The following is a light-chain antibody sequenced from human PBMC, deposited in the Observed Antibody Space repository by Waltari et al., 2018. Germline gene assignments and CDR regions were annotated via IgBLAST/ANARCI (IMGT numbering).Light chain of an antibody. CDR2: EAS. J-gene: IGKJ3*01. CDR3: QQYNNWPPFT. CDR1: QSVSIY. Sequence: EIVMTQSPATLSVSPGETATLSCRASQSVSIYVAWFQQKPGQAPRLLIYEASTRATGIPARFIGRGSGTEFTLTISSLQSEDFAGYYCQQYNNWPPFTFGPGTKVDVK. V-gene: IGKV3-15*01.